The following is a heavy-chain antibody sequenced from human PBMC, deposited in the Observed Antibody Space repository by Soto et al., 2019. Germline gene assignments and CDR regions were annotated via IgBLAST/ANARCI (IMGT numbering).Heavy chain of an antibody. CDR3: ARDSPEYGTGSPLES. Sequence: GGPLRLCCACLGFNIRRSYMHWVRQAPGKGLEWLSIIYSGGSTKYADSVKDRFTISRDTSKNTVYLHMDRLRAEDTAVYYCARDSPEYGTGSPLESWGQGTPVTVSS. J-gene: IGHJ4*02. CDR1: GFNIRRSY. D-gene: IGHD3-10*01. V-gene: IGHV3-53*01. CDR2: IYSGGST.